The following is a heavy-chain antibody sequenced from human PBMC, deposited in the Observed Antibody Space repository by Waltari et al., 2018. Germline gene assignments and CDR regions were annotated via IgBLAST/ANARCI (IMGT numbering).Heavy chain of an antibody. J-gene: IGHJ5*02. D-gene: IGHD1-20*01. Sequence: EVQLVESGGGLVKPGGSLRLSCAASGFTFSSYSMNWVRQAPGKGLGWFSSIRSSSSYIYYADSVKGRFPISRDNAKNSLYLQMNSLRAEDTAVYYCARRLYNWNPKDNWFDPWGQGTLVTVSS. CDR2: IRSSSSYI. V-gene: IGHV3-21*01. CDR3: ARRLYNWNPKDNWFDP. CDR1: GFTFSSYS.